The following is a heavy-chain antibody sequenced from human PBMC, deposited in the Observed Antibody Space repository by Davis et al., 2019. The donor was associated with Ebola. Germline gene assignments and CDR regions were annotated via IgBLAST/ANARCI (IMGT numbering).Heavy chain of an antibody. J-gene: IGHJ3*02. V-gene: IGHV3-30*04. D-gene: IGHD2-2*01. Sequence: PGGSLRLSCAASGFTFSSYAMHWVRQAPGKGLEWVAVISYDGSKKYYADSVKGRFTISRDNSKNTLYLQMNSLRAEDTAVYYCARGWDIVLLPATMAAAFDIWGQGRMVTVSS. CDR1: GFTFSSYA. CDR3: ARGWDIVLLPATMAAAFDI. CDR2: ISYDGSKK.